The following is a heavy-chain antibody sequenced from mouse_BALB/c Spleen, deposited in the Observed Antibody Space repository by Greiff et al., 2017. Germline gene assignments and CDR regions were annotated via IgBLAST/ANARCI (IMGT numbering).Heavy chain of an antibody. V-gene: IGHV3-5*02. CDR3: AREVGYGYLDD. J-gene: IGHJ2*01. CDR1: GISITTGNYR. CDR2: IYYSGTI. D-gene: IGHD2-10*02. Sequence: ESGPGLVKPSQTVSLTCTVTGISITTGNYRWSWIRQFPGNKLEWIGYIYYSGTITYNPSLTSRTTITRDTSKNQFFLEMNSLTAEDTATYYCAREVGYGYLDDWGQGTTLTVSS.